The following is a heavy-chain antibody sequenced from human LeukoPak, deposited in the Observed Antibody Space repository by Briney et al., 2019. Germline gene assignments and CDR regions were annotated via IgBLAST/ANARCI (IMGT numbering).Heavy chain of an antibody. J-gene: IGHJ6*02. Sequence: AAATVSSRAAGYTFTTYDVNTVRQATGRGGEELGWMNPTSGNTGYALKFQGRVTMTRNTSISTAYMELSSLRSEDTAVYYCARGGSSRGVVTTLVYYGMDVWGQGTTVTVSS. CDR2: MNPTSGNT. CDR3: ARGGSSRGVVTTLVYYGMDV. V-gene: IGHV1-8*02. CDR1: GYTFTTYD. D-gene: IGHD4-23*01.